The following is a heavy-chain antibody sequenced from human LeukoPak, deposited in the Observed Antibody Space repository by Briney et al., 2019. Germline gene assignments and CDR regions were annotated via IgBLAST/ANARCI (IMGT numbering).Heavy chain of an antibody. CDR3: AREVDTAMVDAFDI. J-gene: IGHJ3*02. Sequence: SETLSLTCTVSGGSISSYYWSWIRQPPGKGLEWIGYIYYSGSTNYNPSRKSRVTISVDTSKNQFSLKLSSVTAADTAVYYCAREVDTAMVDAFDIWGQGTMVTVSS. V-gene: IGHV4-59*01. D-gene: IGHD5-18*01. CDR2: IYYSGST. CDR1: GGSISSYY.